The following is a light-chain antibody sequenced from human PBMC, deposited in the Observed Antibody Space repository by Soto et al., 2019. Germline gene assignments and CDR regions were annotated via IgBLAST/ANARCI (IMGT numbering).Light chain of an antibody. CDR3: QQSFRTPT. Sequence: DIQMTQSPLSLSASERDRVTISCRASQSINFSLNWYRQRQGKALVLLVCSACTLQSGVPSRFSGSGSEIDFTLTISGLQPEDFATYYWQQSFRTPTFGQGTRLEIK. CDR1: QSINFS. CDR2: SAC. V-gene: IGKV1-39*01. J-gene: IGKJ5*01.